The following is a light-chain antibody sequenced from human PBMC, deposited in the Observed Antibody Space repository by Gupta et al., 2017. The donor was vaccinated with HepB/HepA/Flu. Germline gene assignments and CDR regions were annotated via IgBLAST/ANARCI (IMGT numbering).Light chain of an antibody. Sequence: DIQMTQSPSSLSASVGDRVIITCQASHDISNSLNWYQQKPGEAPKLLIYDTSKLDIGVPSRFSGSRSGTDFTFTNNSLQPEDFATYFCQQEDNVPRTFGRGTKMDMK. V-gene: IGKV1-33*01. CDR1: HDISNS. J-gene: IGKJ2*01. CDR3: QQEDNVPRT. CDR2: DTS.